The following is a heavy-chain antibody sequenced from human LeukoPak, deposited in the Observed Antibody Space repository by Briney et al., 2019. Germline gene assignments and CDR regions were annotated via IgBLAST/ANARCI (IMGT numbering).Heavy chain of an antibody. Sequence: ASVKVSCKASGYRLTSYGISWVRQAPGQGLEWMGWISGYNYNTNYAQKFRGRVTMTTDTSTNTVDMELRSLRSDDTAVYYCARGKSAATAPRHPFDYWGQGTLVTVSS. CDR2: ISGYNYNT. J-gene: IGHJ4*02. D-gene: IGHD6-25*01. V-gene: IGHV1-18*01. CDR3: ARGKSAATAPRHPFDY. CDR1: GYRLTSYG.